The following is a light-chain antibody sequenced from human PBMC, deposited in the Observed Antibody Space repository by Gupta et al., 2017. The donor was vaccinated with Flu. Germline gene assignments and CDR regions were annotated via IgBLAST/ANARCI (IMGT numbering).Light chain of an antibody. V-gene: IGKV3-11*01. CDR2: DAS. J-gene: IGKJ5*01. CDR1: QRVTSY. Sequence: PASLSLSPGERATLSCRASQRVTSYLAWYQQKPGQPLRPLIFDASNRAPGVPARFNGSGSETDFTLTITSLEPQDSAVYYCQQRSAWAITFGPGTRLEI. CDR3: QQRSAWAIT.